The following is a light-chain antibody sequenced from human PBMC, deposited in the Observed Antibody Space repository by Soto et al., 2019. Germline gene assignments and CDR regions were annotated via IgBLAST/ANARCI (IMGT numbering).Light chain of an antibody. Sequence: AIQMTQSPPSLSASVGDRVTITCRASQGIRNDLGWYQQKPGKAPKFLIYGASSLQSGVPSRFSGSGSGTDFTLTINSLQPEDFATYYCLQDYSYPYTFGQGTKVDIK. V-gene: IGKV1-6*01. CDR1: QGIRND. CDR3: LQDYSYPYT. J-gene: IGKJ2*01. CDR2: GAS.